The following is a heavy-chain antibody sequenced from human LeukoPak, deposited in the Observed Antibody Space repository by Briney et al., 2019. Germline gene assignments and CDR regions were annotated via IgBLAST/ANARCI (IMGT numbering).Heavy chain of an antibody. J-gene: IGHJ5*02. CDR3: ARAIYPAYSGSNEANWFDP. CDR1: GGSFSGYY. D-gene: IGHD1-26*01. CDR2: INHSGST. Sequence: SETLSLTCAVYGGSFSGYYWSWIRQPPGKGLEWIGEINHSGSTNYNPSLKSRVTISVDTTKNQSSLKLNSVTPEDTAVYYCARAIYPAYSGSNEANWFDPWGQGTLVTVSS. V-gene: IGHV4-34*01.